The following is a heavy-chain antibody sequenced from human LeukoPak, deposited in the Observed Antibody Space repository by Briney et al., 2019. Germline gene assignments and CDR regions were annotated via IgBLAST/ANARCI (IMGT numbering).Heavy chain of an antibody. V-gene: IGHV3-23*01. D-gene: IGHD5-12*01. CDR3: AGQWLRLGAIDY. Sequence: PGGSLRLSCAASGFTFNVYSMNWVRQAPGKGLEWVSSISGNGDSTYYADSVKGRFTISRDNSKDTLYLQMNSLRVDDTAVYYCAGQWLRLGAIDYWGQGTLVSVSS. CDR2: ISGNGDST. CDR1: GFTFNVYS. J-gene: IGHJ4*02.